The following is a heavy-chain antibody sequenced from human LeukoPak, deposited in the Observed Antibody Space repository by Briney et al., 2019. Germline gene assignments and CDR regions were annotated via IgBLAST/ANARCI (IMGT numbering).Heavy chain of an antibody. CDR3: ARDPRGSYHYCDY. V-gene: IGHV4-39*02. CDR1: GGSISSSSYY. J-gene: IGHJ4*02. Sequence: PSETLSLTCTVSGGSISSSSYYWGWIRQPPGKGLEWIGSIYYSGSTYYNPSLKSRVTISVDTSKNQFSLKLSSVTAADTAVYYCARDPRGSYHYCDYWGQGTLVTVSS. CDR2: IYYSGST. D-gene: IGHD5-24*01.